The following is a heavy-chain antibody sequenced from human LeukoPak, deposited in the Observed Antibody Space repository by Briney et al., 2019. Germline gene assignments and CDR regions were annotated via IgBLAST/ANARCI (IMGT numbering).Heavy chain of an antibody. Sequence: PSETLSLTCPVPLASMSTYYWGSIRQPPGKGLEWIAYIYNSGSTNSNPSLKSRVTISVDTSKNQFSLRLSSVTAACTAFYYWARRCFEGAAYYCRAWDIWGQGTMVSVSS. CDR1: LASMSTYY. V-gene: IGHV4-59*01. J-gene: IGHJ3*02. D-gene: IGHD3-22*01. CDR3: ARRCFEGAAYYCRAWDI. CDR2: IYNSGST.